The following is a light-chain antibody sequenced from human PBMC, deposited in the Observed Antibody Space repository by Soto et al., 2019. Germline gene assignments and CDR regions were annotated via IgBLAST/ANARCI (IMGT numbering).Light chain of an antibody. CDR1: QSVSTY. V-gene: IGKV1-39*01. J-gene: IGKJ2*01. CDR2: GVS. CDR3: KQTYMVPYT. Sequence: DIQMTHSPSSLSASVGDRVTITCRASQSVSTYLNWYSQKSGGAPKLLIHGVSKLENGTPSRFSGSGLATDFTLPTKTLQPEPFAVYFCKQTYMVPYTFGKGTKVDIK.